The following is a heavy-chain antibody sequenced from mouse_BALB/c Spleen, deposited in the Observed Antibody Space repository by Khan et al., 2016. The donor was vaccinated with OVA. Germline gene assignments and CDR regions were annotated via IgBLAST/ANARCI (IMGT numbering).Heavy chain of an antibody. CDR1: GYAFTDFL. Sequence: VQLQESGAELVRPGTSVKVSCKASGYAFTDFLIEWLQQRPGQGLEWIGLINPGSGDTNYTEKFKGKATLTVNKSSSTAYMQLSSLTSDDSAVYFCARGGYGSWAYWGQGTLVTVSA. D-gene: IGHD1-1*02. J-gene: IGHJ3*01. CDR2: INPGSGDT. CDR3: ARGGYGSWAY. V-gene: IGHV1-54*01.